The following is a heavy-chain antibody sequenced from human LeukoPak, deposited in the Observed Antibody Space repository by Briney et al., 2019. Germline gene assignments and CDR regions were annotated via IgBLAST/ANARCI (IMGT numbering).Heavy chain of an antibody. Sequence: SETLSLTCTVSGGSISSGGYYWSWIRQHPGKGLEWIGYIYYSGSTYYNPSLKSRVTISVDTSKNQFSLKLSSVTAADTAVYYCARDFQAAAGTRWFDPWGQGTLVTVSS. V-gene: IGHV4-31*03. CDR1: GGSISSGGYY. CDR3: ARDFQAAAGTRWFDP. J-gene: IGHJ5*02. CDR2: IYYSGST. D-gene: IGHD6-13*01.